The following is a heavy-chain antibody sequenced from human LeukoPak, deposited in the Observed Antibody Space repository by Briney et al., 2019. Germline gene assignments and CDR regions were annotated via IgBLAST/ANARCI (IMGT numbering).Heavy chain of an antibody. Sequence: PSETLSLTCTVSGGSISSSSYYWGWIRQPPGKGLEWIGSIYYSGSTYYNPSLKSRVTISVDTSKNQFSLKLSSVTAADTAVYYCARVKKLTYYYDSSGYFDSWGQGTLVTVSS. V-gene: IGHV4-39*07. CDR3: ARVKKLTYYYDSSGYFDS. J-gene: IGHJ4*02. CDR2: IYYSGST. CDR1: GGSISSSSYY. D-gene: IGHD3-22*01.